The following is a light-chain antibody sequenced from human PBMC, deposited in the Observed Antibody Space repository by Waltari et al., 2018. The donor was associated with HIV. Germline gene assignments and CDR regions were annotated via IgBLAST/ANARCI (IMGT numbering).Light chain of an antibody. V-gene: IGLV3-25*03. Sequence: SSELIQPPSQSVSPGQTARIPCSGDVLPDQYVSWYQQRPGHAPLLVIYKDHERPAWVPGRFSGSSSGTKATLTISGVQPEDEADYYCQSGDKGRTHSVVFGRGTKLTVL. J-gene: IGLJ2*01. CDR2: KDH. CDR3: QSGDKGRTHSVV. CDR1: VLPDQY.